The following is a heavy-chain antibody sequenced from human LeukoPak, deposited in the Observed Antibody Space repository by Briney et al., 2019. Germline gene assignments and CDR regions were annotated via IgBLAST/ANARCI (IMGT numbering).Heavy chain of an antibody. Sequence: MPSETLSLTCTVSGGSISRSSYYWGWIRQPPGKGLEGIGSIYYSGSTNHNPSLKSRVTISVDTSKNQFSLKLSSVTAADTAVYYCARLMVRGVITRENDYWGQGTLVTVSS. J-gene: IGHJ4*02. V-gene: IGHV4-39*01. D-gene: IGHD3-10*01. CDR1: GGSISRSSYY. CDR3: ARLMVRGVITRENDY. CDR2: IYYSGST.